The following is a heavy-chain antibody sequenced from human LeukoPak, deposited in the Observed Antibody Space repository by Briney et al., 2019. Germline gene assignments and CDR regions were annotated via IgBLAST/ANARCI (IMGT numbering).Heavy chain of an antibody. J-gene: IGHJ5*02. CDR2: INHSGST. CDR3: ARAVVGATTNWFDP. D-gene: IGHD1-26*01. Sequence: PSETLSLTCAVYGGSFSGYYWSRIRQPPGKGLEWIGEINHSGSTNYNPSLKSRVTISVDTSKNQFSLKLSSVTAADTAVYYCARAVVGATTNWFDPWGQGTLVTVSS. CDR1: GGSFSGYY. V-gene: IGHV4-34*01.